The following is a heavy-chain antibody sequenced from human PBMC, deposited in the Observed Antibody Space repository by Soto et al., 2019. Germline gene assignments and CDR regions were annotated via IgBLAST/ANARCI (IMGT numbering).Heavy chain of an antibody. CDR2: ISPNSGGT. V-gene: IGHV1-2*02. J-gene: IGHJ6*02. Sequence: QVQLVQSGAEMKKPGASVKVSCTASGYTFTGYYIHWVRQAPGQGLEWMGWISPNSGGTKFAQKFQGRVTMTRDSSISEVYMEYGRLRSDDTAIYYCATDQTGYSSGWSSVAMDVWGQGTTVTVS. CDR3: ATDQTGYSSGWSSVAMDV. D-gene: IGHD6-19*01. CDR1: GYTFTGYY.